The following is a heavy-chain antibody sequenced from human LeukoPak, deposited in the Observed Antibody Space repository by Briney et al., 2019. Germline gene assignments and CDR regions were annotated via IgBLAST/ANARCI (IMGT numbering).Heavy chain of an antibody. Sequence: SETLSLTCAVYGGSFSGYYWSWIRQPPGKGLEWIGEINHSGSTNYNPSLKSRVTISVDTSKNQFSLKLSSVTAVDTAVYYCARGPYYDFWSGYSHDFDYWGQGTLVTVSS. J-gene: IGHJ4*02. CDR2: INHSGST. D-gene: IGHD3-3*01. V-gene: IGHV4-34*01. CDR1: GGSFSGYY. CDR3: ARGPYYDFWSGYSHDFDY.